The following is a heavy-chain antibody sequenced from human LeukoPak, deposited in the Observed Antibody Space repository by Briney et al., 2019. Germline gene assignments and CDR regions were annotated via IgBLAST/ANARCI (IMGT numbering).Heavy chain of an antibody. V-gene: IGHV4-59*08. CDR1: GGSINNYY. CDR3: ARQLGQWGLLLVFDI. Sequence: ETLSLTCTVSGGSINNYYWSWIRQPPGKGLEWIGYIHYSGTTNYNPSLKSRVSISVDTSKNQFSLNLRSVTAADTAVYYCARQLGQWGLLLVFDIWGPGTMVTVSS. J-gene: IGHJ3*02. CDR2: IHYSGTT. D-gene: IGHD1-26*01.